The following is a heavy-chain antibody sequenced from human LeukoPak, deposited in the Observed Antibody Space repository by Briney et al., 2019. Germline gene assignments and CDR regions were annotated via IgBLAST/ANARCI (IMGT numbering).Heavy chain of an antibody. D-gene: IGHD2-2*02. Sequence: GASVKVSCKASGYTFTGYYMHWVRQAPGQGLEWMGWINPNSGGTNYAQKFQGRVTMTRDTSISTAYMELSRLRSDDTAVYYCARVGLHIVVVPAAIPLYYYYYMDVWGKGTTVTVSS. V-gene: IGHV1-2*02. CDR2: INPNSGGT. J-gene: IGHJ6*03. CDR1: GYTFTGYY. CDR3: ARVGLHIVVVPAAIPLYYYYYMDV.